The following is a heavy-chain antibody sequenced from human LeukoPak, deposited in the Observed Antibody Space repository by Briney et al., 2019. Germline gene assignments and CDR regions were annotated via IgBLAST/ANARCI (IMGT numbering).Heavy chain of an antibody. CDR3: ARVPRGLPDY. CDR1: GFTFSSYS. D-gene: IGHD4-17*01. Sequence: GGSLRLSCAASGFTFSSYSMNWVRQAPGKGLEWVSSISSSSSYIYCADSVKGRFTISRDNAKNSLYLQMNSLRAEDTAVYYCARVPRGLPDYWGQGTLVTVSS. J-gene: IGHJ4*02. CDR2: ISSSSSYI. V-gene: IGHV3-21*01.